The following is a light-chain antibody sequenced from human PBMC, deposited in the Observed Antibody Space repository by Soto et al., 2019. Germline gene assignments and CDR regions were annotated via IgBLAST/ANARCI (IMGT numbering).Light chain of an antibody. J-gene: IGKJ1*01. CDR3: QHYSGDRAT. Sequence: DIQMTQSPSTLSASVGDRVTITCRASQNINSWLAWYQQKVGKPPKLLIYKASSLQSGVPSRFSGSGSGTEFTLTINSLQPDDYATYYCQHYSGDRATFGQGTKVDIK. CDR1: QNINSW. CDR2: KAS. V-gene: IGKV1-5*03.